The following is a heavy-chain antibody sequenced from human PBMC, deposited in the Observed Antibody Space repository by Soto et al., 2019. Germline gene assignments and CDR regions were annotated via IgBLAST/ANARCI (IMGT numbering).Heavy chain of an antibody. D-gene: IGHD3-22*01. V-gene: IGHV1-69*02. Sequence: QVQLVQSGAEVKKPGSSVKVSCKASGGTFSSYTISWVRQAPGQGLEWMGRIIPILGIANYAQKFQGRVTITADKSQSTAYMELSRLRSEDPAVYYCARGLHYDSISLDDYWGQGTLVTVSS. J-gene: IGHJ4*02. CDR1: GGTFSSYT. CDR3: ARGLHYDSISLDDY. CDR2: IIPILGIA.